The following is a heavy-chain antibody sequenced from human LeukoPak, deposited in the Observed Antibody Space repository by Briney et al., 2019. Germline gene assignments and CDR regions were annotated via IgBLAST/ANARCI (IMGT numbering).Heavy chain of an antibody. V-gene: IGHV1-18*01. CDR2: ISAFNGNT. D-gene: IGHD3-9*01. Sequence: ASVKVSCKSSGYTFTSYGISWVRQAPGQGLEWLGWISAFNGNTNYAQKLQGRVTLTTDTSTSTAYMELRSLRSEDTAVYYCARDYYDILTGYYNFDYWGQGTLVTVSS. CDR1: GYTFTSYG. J-gene: IGHJ4*02. CDR3: ARDYYDILTGYYNFDY.